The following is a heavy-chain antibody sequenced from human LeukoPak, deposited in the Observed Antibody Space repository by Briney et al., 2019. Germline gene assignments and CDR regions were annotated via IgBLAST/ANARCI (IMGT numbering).Heavy chain of an antibody. J-gene: IGHJ6*02. CDR3: ARGGGLYYYYGMDV. CDR2: IYYSGST. D-gene: IGHD2-15*01. Sequence: SETLSLTCTVSGGSISSGDYSWSWLRQPPGKGLEWIGYIYYSGSTYYNPSLKSRVTIPVDTSKNQFSLKLSSVTAADTAVYYCARGGGLYYYYGMDVWGQGTTVTVSS. CDR1: GGSISSGDYS. V-gene: IGHV4-30-4*01.